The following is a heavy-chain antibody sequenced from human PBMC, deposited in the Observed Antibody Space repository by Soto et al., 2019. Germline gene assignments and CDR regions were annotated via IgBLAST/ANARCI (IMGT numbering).Heavy chain of an antibody. J-gene: IGHJ6*02. CDR1: GYTFPSYG. D-gene: IGHD2-15*01. CDR3: ARVAVTKYYYYGMDV. Sequence: ASEKVSGKASGYTFPSYGISWVRQAPGQGLEWMGWISAYNGNTNYAQKLQGRVTMTTDTSTSTAYMELRSLRSDDTAVYYCARVAVTKYYYYGMDVWGQGTTVTVSS. CDR2: ISAYNGNT. V-gene: IGHV1-18*01.